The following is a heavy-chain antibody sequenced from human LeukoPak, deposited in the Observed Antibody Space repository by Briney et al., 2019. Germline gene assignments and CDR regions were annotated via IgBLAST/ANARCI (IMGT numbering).Heavy chain of an antibody. Sequence: PSETLSLTCTVSGGSISSGGYYGSWIRQHPGKGLEWIGYIYYSGSTNYNPSLKSRVTISVDTSKNQFSLKLTSVTAADTAMYYCARLAHGRHDYWGQGTLVTVSS. V-gene: IGHV4-61*08. J-gene: IGHJ4*02. CDR3: ARLAHGRHDY. CDR1: GGSISSGGYY. CDR2: IYYSGST.